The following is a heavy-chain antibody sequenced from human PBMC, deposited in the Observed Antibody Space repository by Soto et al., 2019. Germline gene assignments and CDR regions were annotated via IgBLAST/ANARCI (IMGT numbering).Heavy chain of an antibody. CDR2: ISSDESNE. V-gene: IGHV3-30*18. CDR3: AKGSSWYDY. CDR1: GFTFSSYG. J-gene: IGHJ4*02. Sequence: QVQLVESGGGVVQPGMSLRLACAASGFTFSSYGMHWVRQAPGQGLEWVAAISSDESNEHDADSVKGRFTISRDNSNNTLYMQMNSLRAEDTAVYHCAKGSSWYDYWGQGTLVTVS. D-gene: IGHD6-13*01.